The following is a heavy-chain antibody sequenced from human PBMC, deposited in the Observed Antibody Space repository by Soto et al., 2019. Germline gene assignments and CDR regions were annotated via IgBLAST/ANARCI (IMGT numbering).Heavy chain of an antibody. V-gene: IGHV3-7*01. CDR2: IKQDGSEK. J-gene: IGHJ6*02. CDR1: GSTFSSYW. CDR3: ARVFDQTYYYYYYGMDV. D-gene: IGHD3-9*01. Sequence: PGGSLRLSCAASGSTFSSYWMSWVRQAPGKGLEWVANIKQDGSEKYYVDSVKGRFTISRDNAKNSLYLQMNSLRAEDTAVYYCARVFDQTYYYYYYGMDVWGQGTTVTVSS.